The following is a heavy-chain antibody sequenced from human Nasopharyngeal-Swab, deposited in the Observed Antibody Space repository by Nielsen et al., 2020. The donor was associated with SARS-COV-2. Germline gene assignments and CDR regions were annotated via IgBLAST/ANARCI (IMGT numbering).Heavy chain of an antibody. J-gene: IGHJ6*03. V-gene: IGHV3-9*01. CDR2: ISWNSGSI. D-gene: IGHD6-19*01. Sequence: WIRQPPGKGLEWVSGISWNSGSIGYADSVKGRFTISRDNAKNSLYLQMNSLRAEDTALYYCAKDGVAVAGTGLGYYYYYYTDVWGKGTTVTV. CDR3: AKDGVAVAGTGLGYYYYYYTDV.